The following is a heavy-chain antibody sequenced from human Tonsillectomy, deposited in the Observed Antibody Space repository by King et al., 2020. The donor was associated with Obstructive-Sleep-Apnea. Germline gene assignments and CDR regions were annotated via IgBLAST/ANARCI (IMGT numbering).Heavy chain of an antibody. V-gene: IGHV3-30*18. J-gene: IGHJ4*02. CDR1: GFTFSSYG. Sequence: QLVQSGGGVVQPGRSLRLSCAASGFTFSSYGMHWVRQAPGKGLEWGAVISYDGSNKYYADSVKGRFTISRDNSKNTLYLQMNSLRAEDTAVYYCAKDPWLYRRYSSGWFDYWGQGTLVTVSS. D-gene: IGHD6-19*01. CDR3: AKDPWLYRRYSSGWFDY. CDR2: ISYDGSNK.